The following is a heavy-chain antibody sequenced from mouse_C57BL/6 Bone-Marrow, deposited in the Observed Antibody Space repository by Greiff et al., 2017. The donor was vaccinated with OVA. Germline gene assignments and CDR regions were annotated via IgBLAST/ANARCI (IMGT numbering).Heavy chain of an antibody. Sequence: QVQLQQSGAELARPGASVKLSCKASGYTFTSYGISWVKQRTGQGLEWIGAIYPRSGNTYYNEKFKGKATLTADKSSSTAYMELRSLTSEDAAVYFCARSYYYGSSYDYFDDWGQGTTRTVSS. CDR3: ARSYYYGSSYDYFDD. CDR1: GYTFTSYG. CDR2: IYPRSGNT. D-gene: IGHD1-1*01. J-gene: IGHJ2*01. V-gene: IGHV1-81*01.